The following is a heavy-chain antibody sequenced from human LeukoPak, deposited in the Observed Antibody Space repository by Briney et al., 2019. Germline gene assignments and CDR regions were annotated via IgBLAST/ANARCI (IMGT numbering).Heavy chain of an antibody. CDR2: IYYSGST. CDR1: GGSISSYY. V-gene: IGHV4-59*01. D-gene: IGHD3-16*01. J-gene: IGHJ6*03. CDR3: ARQGEYYYYMDV. Sequence: SETLSLTCTVSGGSISSYYWSWIRQPPGKGLEWIGYIYYSGSTNYNPSLKSRVTISVDTSKNQFSLKLSSVTAAGTAVYYCARQGEYYYYMDVWGKGTTVTVSS.